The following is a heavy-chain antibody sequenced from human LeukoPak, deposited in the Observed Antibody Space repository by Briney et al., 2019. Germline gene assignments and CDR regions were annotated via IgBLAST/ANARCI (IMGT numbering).Heavy chain of an antibody. D-gene: IGHD6-6*01. CDR2: INSNSGGI. CDR1: GYTFTDYY. Sequence: GASVRVSCKTSGYTFTDYYIHWMRQAPGQGLEWMGWINSNSGGISYAQKFQGRVTPTRDTPARTVFMELNRLTSDDTAVYYCARTSIAARRADFDYWGQGTVVTVSS. J-gene: IGHJ4*02. CDR3: ARTSIAARRADFDY. V-gene: IGHV1-2*02.